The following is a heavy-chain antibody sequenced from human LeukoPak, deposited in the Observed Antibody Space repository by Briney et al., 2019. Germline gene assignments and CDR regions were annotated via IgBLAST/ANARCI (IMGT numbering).Heavy chain of an antibody. D-gene: IGHD3-22*01. CDR3: AADHLTYYYDSSGPKDAFDI. CDR2: IRYDGSNK. CDR1: GFTFSSYG. V-gene: IGHV3-30*02. J-gene: IGHJ3*02. Sequence: GGSLRLSCAASGFTFSSYGMHWVRQAPGKGLEWVAFIRYDGSNKYYADSVKGRFTISRDNSKNTLYLQMNSLRAEDTAVYYCAADHLTYYYDSSGPKDAFDIWGQGTMVTVSS.